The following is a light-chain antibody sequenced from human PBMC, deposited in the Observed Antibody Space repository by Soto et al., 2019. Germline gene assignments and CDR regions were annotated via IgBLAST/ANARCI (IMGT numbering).Light chain of an antibody. CDR2: DSS. CDR1: QSVSSY. J-gene: IGKJ4*01. V-gene: IGKV3-11*01. CDR3: QQRSVWPLT. Sequence: EVVLTPFPATLSLSPGDGATLSCRASQSVSSYLAWYQQKRGQAPRLLIYDSSNRATGIPARFSGSGSGTDFSLIISSLEPEDFAVYYCQQRSVWPLTFGGGTKVDIK.